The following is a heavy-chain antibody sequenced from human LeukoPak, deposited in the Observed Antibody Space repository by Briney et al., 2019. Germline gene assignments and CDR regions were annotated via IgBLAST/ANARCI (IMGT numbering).Heavy chain of an antibody. V-gene: IGHV3-21*01. J-gene: IGHJ4*02. CDR1: ESTFSSYW. CDR3: PRDGSGSGDY. CDR2: ISSDSTNI. Sequence: NPGGSLRLSCAASESTFSSYWMTWVRQAPGEGLEWVASISSDSTNIYYTDSVKGRFTISRDNAKNSLYLQMNSLILEDTAVYYCPRDGSGSGDYWGQGTLVTVSS. D-gene: IGHD2-15*01.